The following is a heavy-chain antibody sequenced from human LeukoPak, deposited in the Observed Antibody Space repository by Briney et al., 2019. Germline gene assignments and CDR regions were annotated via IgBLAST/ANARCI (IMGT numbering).Heavy chain of an antibody. CDR2: INPSGGNT. CDR1: GYTFTSYY. CDR3: ARGASITGTYFDY. Sequence: GASVKVSCKASGYTFTSYYMHWVRQAPGQGLEWMGIINPSGGNTIYVQKFQGRVTMTRDTSTRTVYMELSSLRSEDTAVYYCARGASITGTYFDYWGQGTLVTVSS. V-gene: IGHV1-46*01. D-gene: IGHD1-7*01. J-gene: IGHJ4*02.